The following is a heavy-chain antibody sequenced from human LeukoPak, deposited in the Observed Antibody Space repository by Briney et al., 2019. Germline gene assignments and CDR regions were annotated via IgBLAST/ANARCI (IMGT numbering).Heavy chain of an antibody. CDR1: GFTFSSYA. Sequence: GGSLRLSCAASGFTFSSYAMSWVRQAPGKGLEWVSAISGSGGSTYYADSVKGRFTISRDNSKNTLYLQMNSLRAEDMAVYYCARDFLGEIPDGAVEPFDIWGQGTMVTVSS. CDR3: ARDFLGEIPDGAVEPFDI. J-gene: IGHJ3*02. V-gene: IGHV3-23*01. D-gene: IGHD3-16*01. CDR2: ISGSGGST.